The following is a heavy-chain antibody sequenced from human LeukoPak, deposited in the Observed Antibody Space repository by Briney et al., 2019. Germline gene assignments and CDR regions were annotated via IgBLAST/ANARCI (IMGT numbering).Heavy chain of an antibody. Sequence: ASVKVSCKASGYTFTSYVITWVRQAPGQGLEWMGWISAYNGNTNYAQNLQGRVTMTTDTSTSTAYMELRSLRSDDTAVYYCARALGNYGDYVESSWFDPWGQGTLVTVSS. CDR2: ISAYNGNT. CDR1: GYTFTSYV. J-gene: IGHJ5*02. V-gene: IGHV1-18*01. CDR3: ARALGNYGDYVESSWFDP. D-gene: IGHD4-17*01.